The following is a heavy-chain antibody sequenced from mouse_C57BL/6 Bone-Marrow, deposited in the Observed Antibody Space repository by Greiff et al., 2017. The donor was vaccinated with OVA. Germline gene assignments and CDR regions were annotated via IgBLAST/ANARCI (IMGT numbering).Heavy chain of an antibody. CDR2: ISDGGSYT. V-gene: IGHV5-4*03. D-gene: IGHD3-2*02. CDR1: GFTFSIYA. J-gene: IGHJ1*03. Sequence: DVKLVESGGGLVKPGGSLKLSCAASGFTFSIYAMSWVRQTPEKRLEWVATISDGGSYTYYPDNVKGRFTISRDNAKNNLYLQMSHLKSEDTAMYYCARGSSGYGWYFDVWGTGTTVTVSS. CDR3: ARGSSGYGWYFDV.